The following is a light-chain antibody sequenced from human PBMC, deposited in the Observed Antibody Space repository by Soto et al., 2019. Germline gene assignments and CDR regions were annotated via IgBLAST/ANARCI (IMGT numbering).Light chain of an antibody. CDR3: QSYDSSLSGYG. V-gene: IGLV1-40*01. J-gene: IGLJ1*01. Sequence: QSVLTQPPSVSGAPGQRVTISCTGSSSNIGAGYPVHWYQQLPGTAPKLLIHGNTNRPSGVPDRFSGSRSGLAITGLQAEDEADYYCQSYDSSLSGYGFGTGTKSPS. CDR2: GNT. CDR1: SSNIGAGYP.